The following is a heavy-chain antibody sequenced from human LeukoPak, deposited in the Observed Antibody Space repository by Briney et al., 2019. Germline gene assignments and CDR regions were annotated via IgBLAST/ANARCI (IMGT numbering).Heavy chain of an antibody. CDR3: ARYKRSSGYYHNWFDP. V-gene: IGHV4-34*01. Sequence: PGGSLRLSCAASGFTFSSYGMSWVRQPPGKGLEWIGEINHSGSTNYNPSLKSRVTISVDTSKNQFSLKLSSVTAADTAVYYCARYKRSSGYYHNWFDPWGQGTLVTVSS. J-gene: IGHJ5*02. CDR1: GFTFSSYG. CDR2: INHSGST. D-gene: IGHD3-22*01.